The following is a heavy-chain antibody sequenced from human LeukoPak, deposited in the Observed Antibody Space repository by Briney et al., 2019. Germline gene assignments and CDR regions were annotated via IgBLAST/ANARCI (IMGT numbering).Heavy chain of an antibody. CDR3: AKGRLVYYYDSSGVGGMGDY. Sequence: ASVKVSCKASGYIFTDYYMHWVRQAPGQGLEWMGWINPNSGGTNYAQKFQGRVTMTGDASITTAYMELSRLTSDDTAVYYCAKGRLVYYYDSSGVGGMGDYWGQGTLVTVSS. J-gene: IGHJ4*02. CDR2: INPNSGGT. CDR1: GYIFTDYY. D-gene: IGHD3-22*01. V-gene: IGHV1-2*02.